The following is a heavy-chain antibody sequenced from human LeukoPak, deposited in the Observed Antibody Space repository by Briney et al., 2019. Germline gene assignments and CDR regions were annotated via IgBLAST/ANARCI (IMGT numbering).Heavy chain of an antibody. CDR1: GGTISSGGYS. CDR3: ASSYDSSGYYYDY. J-gene: IGHJ4*02. V-gene: IGHV4-30-2*01. D-gene: IGHD3-22*01. CDR2: IYHSGST. Sequence: SETLSLTCAVSGGTISSGGYSWSWIRQPPGKGLEWIGYIYHSGSTYYNPSLKSRVTISVDRSKNQFSLKLSSVTAADTAVYYCASSYDSSGYYYDYWGQGTLVTVSS.